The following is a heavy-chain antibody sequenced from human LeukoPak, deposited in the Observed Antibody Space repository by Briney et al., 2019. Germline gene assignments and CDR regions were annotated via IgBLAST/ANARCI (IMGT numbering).Heavy chain of an antibody. D-gene: IGHD3-10*01. Sequence: PSQTLSLTCTVSGGPISSGSYYWSWIRQPAGKGLEWIGRIYTSGSTNYNPSLKSRVTMSVDTSKNQFSLKLSSVTAADTAVYYCARDFFGDKPYYFDYWGQGTLVTVSS. J-gene: IGHJ4*02. CDR3: ARDFFGDKPYYFDY. V-gene: IGHV4-61*02. CDR2: IYTSGST. CDR1: GGPISSGSYY.